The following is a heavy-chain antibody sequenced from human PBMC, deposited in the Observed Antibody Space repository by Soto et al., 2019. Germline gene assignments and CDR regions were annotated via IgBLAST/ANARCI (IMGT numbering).Heavy chain of an antibody. CDR2: ISGSGGST. D-gene: IGHD3-3*01. CDR1: GFTFSSYA. V-gene: IGHV3-23*01. CDR3: AKAFTIRGMEVDY. Sequence: EVQLLESGGGLVQPGGSLRLSCAASGFTFSSYAMSWVRQAPGKGLEWVSAISGSGGSTYYADSVKGRFTISRDNSKNTRYLQMNSLRAEDTAVYYGAKAFTIRGMEVDYWGQGTLVTVSS. J-gene: IGHJ4*02.